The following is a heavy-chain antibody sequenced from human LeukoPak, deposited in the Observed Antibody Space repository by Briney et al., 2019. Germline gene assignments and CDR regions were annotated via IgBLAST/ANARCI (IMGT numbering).Heavy chain of an antibody. Sequence: TSETLSLTCAVYGGSFSGYYWSWIRQPPGKGLEWIGEINHSGSTNYNPSLKSRVTISVDTSKSQFSLKLSSVTAADTAVYYCARKLLGYILPLNWFDPWGQGTLVTVSS. CDR3: ARKLLGYILPLNWFDP. J-gene: IGHJ5*02. V-gene: IGHV4-34*01. CDR1: GGSFSGYY. D-gene: IGHD2-21*01. CDR2: INHSGST.